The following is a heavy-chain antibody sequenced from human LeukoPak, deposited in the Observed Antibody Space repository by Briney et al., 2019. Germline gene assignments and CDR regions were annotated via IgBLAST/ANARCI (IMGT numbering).Heavy chain of an antibody. V-gene: IGHV4-39*07. CDR2: IYYSGST. CDR3: ARDKSPGDY. J-gene: IGHJ4*02. Sequence: SETLSLTCTVSGGSISSSSYYWGWIRQPPGKGLEWIGSIYYSGSTHYNPSLKSRVTISVDTSKNQFSLKLSSVTAADTAVYYCARDKSPGDYWGQGTLVTVSS. CDR1: GGSISSSSYY.